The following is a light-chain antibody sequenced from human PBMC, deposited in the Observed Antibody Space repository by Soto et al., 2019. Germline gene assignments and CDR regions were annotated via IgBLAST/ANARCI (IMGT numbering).Light chain of an antibody. CDR3: QQYNSYSVT. V-gene: IGKV1-5*01. J-gene: IGKJ1*01. Sequence: DIQMTQSPSTVSASVGDRVTITCRASQSISSRLAWYQQKPGKAPKFLVYDASNLESGVPSRFSGSGSGTEFTLTISSLQPDDFATYCCQQYNSYSVTFGQGTKV. CDR1: QSISSR. CDR2: DAS.